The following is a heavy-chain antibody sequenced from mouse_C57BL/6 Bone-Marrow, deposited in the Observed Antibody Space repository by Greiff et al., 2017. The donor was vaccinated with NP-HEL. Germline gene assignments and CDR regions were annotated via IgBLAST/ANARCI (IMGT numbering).Heavy chain of an antibody. CDR3: TRERVDGYYGAGFAY. V-gene: IGHV5-9-1*02. D-gene: IGHD2-3*01. J-gene: IGHJ3*01. CDR1: GFTFSSYA. CDR2: ISSGGDYI. Sequence: EVQGVESGEGLVKPGGSLKLSCAASGFTFSSYAMSWVRQTPEKRLEWVAYISSGGDYIYYADTVKGRFTISTDNARNTLYLQMSSLKSDDTAMYYCTRERVDGYYGAGFAYWGQGTLVTVSA.